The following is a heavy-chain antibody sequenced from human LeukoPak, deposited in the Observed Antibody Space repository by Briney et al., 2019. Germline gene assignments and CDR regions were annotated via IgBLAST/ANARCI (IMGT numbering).Heavy chain of an antibody. Sequence: SETLSLTCTVSGGSISSYYWSWIRQPPGKGLEWIGYIYYSGSTNYNPSLKSRVTISVDTSKNQFSLKLSSVTAADTAVYYCARERGSYDYIWGSYQDEAFDIWGQGTMVTVSS. J-gene: IGHJ3*02. V-gene: IGHV4-59*01. D-gene: IGHD3-16*01. CDR1: GGSISSYY. CDR3: ARERGSYDYIWGSYQDEAFDI. CDR2: IYYSGST.